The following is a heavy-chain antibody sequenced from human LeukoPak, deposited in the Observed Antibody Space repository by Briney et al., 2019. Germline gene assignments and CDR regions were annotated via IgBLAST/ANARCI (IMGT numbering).Heavy chain of an antibody. D-gene: IGHD2-2*02. CDR1: GFTFSSYS. J-gene: IGHJ5*02. CDR2: ISSSSSTI. CDR3: ARGRGYCSSTSCYIDP. Sequence: PGGSLRLSCAASGFTFSSYSMNWVRQAPGKGLEWVSYISSSSSTIYYADSVKGRFTISRGNAKNSLYLQMNSLRAEDTAVYYCARGRGYCSSTSCYIDPWGQGTLVTVSS. V-gene: IGHV3-48*01.